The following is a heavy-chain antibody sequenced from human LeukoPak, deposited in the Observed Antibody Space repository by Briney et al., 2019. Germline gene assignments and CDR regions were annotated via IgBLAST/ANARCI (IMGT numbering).Heavy chain of an antibody. D-gene: IGHD5-18*01. V-gene: IGHV5-51*01. CDR1: GYSFTSYW. CDR3: ARLSRGYSYGSSFDY. CDR2: IYPGDSDT. J-gene: IGHJ4*02. Sequence: GESLKISCRGSGYSFTSYWIGWVRQMPGKGLEWMGIIYPGDSDTRYSPSFQGQVTISADKSISTAYLQWSSLKASDTAMYYCARLSRGYSYGSSFDYWGQGTLVTVSS.